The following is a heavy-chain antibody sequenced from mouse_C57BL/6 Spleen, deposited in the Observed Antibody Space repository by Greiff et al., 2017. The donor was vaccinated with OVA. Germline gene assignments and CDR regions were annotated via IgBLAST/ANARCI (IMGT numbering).Heavy chain of an antibody. CDR3: ARGDRNYIRYYVDY. Sequence: QVQLKESGAELVRPGASVKLSCKASGYTFTDYYINWVKQRPGQGLEWIGRIYPGSGNTYYNEKFKGKATLTAEKSSSTAYMQLSSLTSEDSAVYFCARGDRNYIRYYVDYGGQGTTPAVSA. J-gene: IGHJ2*01. CDR2: IYPGSGNT. CDR1: GYTFTDYY. V-gene: IGHV1-76*01. D-gene: IGHD2-5*01.